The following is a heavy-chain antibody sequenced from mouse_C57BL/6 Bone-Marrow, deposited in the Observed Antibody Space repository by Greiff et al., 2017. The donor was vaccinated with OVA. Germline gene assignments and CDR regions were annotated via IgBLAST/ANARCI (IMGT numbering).Heavy chain of an antibody. D-gene: IGHD1-2*01. Sequence: EVQRVESGGGLVKPGGSLKLSCAASGFTFSSYAMSWVRQTPEKRLEWVATISDGGSYTYYPDNVKGRFTISRDNAKNNLYLQMSHLKSEETARYYCARECSSIMDDWGQGTSVTVSS. J-gene: IGHJ4*01. CDR2: ISDGGSYT. V-gene: IGHV5-4*01. CDR3: ARECSSIMDD. CDR1: GFTFSSYA.